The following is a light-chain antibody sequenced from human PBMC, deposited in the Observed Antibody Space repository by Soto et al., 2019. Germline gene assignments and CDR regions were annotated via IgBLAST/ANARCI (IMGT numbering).Light chain of an antibody. Sequence: QSVLTQPASVSGSPGQSITISCTGTSSDVGGDHYVSWYQQHPGKAPKLMIYEVSNRPSGVSNRFSGSKSGNTAALTISGLQAEDEADYYCSSYTSSSTVVFGGGTKLTVL. CDR2: EVS. CDR1: SSDVGGDHY. V-gene: IGLV2-14*01. CDR3: SSYTSSSTVV. J-gene: IGLJ2*01.